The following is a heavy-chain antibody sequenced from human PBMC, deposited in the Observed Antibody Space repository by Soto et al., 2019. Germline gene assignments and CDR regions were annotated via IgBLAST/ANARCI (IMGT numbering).Heavy chain of an antibody. V-gene: IGHV3-30-3*01. CDR1: GFTFSSYA. CDR2: ISYDGSNK. Sequence: GGSLRLSCAASGFTFSSYAMHWVRQAPGKGLEWVAVISYDGSNKYYADSVKGRFTISRDNSKNTLYLQMNSLRAEDTAVYYCARDKVGATILNYWGRGTLVTVSS. J-gene: IGHJ4*02. CDR3: ARDKVGATILNY. D-gene: IGHD1-26*01.